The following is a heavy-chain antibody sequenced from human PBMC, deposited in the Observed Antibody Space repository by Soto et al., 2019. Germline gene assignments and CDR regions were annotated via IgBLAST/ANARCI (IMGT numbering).Heavy chain of an antibody. D-gene: IGHD3-9*01. CDR1: GGSVSSGGYS. CDR2: IYHTGSA. J-gene: IGHJ4*02. V-gene: IGHV4-30-2*06. Sequence: LQLQQSGSGLVKPSQTLSLSCVVSGGSVSSGGYSWSWIRQSPEKGLEWIGYIYHTGSAYYTPSLKSRVTMSLDKSNNQFSLKLTSLTAADTAVYYCASSVVTPNVLTGNGFESWGQGTLVTVSS. CDR3: ASSVVTPNVLTGNGFES.